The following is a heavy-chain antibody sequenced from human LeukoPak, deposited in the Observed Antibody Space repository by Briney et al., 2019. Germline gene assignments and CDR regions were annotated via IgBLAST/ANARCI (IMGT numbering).Heavy chain of an antibody. CDR2: MNPNSGYT. CDR3: ARGPYYYGSELPFDP. J-gene: IGHJ5*02. V-gene: IGHV1-8*01. D-gene: IGHD3-10*01. Sequence: ASVKVSCKASRYTFTSYDINWVRQATGQGLEWMGWMNPNSGYTGYAQKFQGRVTMTRNTSISTAYMELSSLRSEDTAVYYCARGPYYYGSELPFDPWGQGTLVTVSS. CDR1: RYTFTSYD.